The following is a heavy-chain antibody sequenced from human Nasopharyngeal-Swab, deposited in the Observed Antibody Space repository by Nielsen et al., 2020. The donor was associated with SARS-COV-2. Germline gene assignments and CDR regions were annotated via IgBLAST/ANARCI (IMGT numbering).Heavy chain of an antibody. Sequence: ESLKISCTVSGYSISSGYYWGWIRQPPGTGLEWIASIYHSGNTYYNPSLKSRVTISVDTSKNQFSLKLNSVTAADTALYFCVHLWLPGFWGQGTLVTVSS. V-gene: IGHV4-38-2*02. CDR3: VHLWLPGF. CDR1: GYSISSGYY. CDR2: IYHSGNT. D-gene: IGHD2-21*01. J-gene: IGHJ4*02.